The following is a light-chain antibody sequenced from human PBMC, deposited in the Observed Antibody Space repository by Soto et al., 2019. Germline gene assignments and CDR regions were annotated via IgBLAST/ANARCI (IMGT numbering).Light chain of an antibody. CDR3: TSKTSTSPDV. CDR2: EVS. Sequence: QSALTQPASVSGSPGQSITISCPGTSSDVGGYKYVSWYQQHPGKAPKFLIYEVSNRPTGTSSRFSGSKSGNTASLTISGLLAEDEADYCCTSKTSTSPDVVGTGTNVTVL. V-gene: IGLV2-14*01. CDR1: SSDVGGYKY. J-gene: IGLJ1*01.